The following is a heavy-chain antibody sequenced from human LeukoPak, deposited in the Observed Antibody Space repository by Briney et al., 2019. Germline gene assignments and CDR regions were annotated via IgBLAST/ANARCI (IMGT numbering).Heavy chain of an antibody. Sequence: GGSLRLSCAASGFSFSTSPMSWVRQPPGKGLKWVSAMNNGPGATFYRDSVRGRFTISRDDSKSTLYLQMNSLRAEDTGTYYCAKTHYDLLDVWGQGTTVTVSS. D-gene: IGHD5-12*01. CDR1: GFSFSTSP. V-gene: IGHV3-23*01. CDR3: AKTHYDLLDV. J-gene: IGHJ6*02. CDR2: MNNGPGAT.